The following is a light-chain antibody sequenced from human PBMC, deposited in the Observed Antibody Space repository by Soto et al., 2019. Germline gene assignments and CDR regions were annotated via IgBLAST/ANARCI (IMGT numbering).Light chain of an antibody. CDR1: ETVSEDQ. V-gene: IGKV3-20*01. Sequence: EILLTQSPGTLSLSPGQRATLSCRTRETVSEDQLAWYQQKPGRAPRLVIFAVSIRAPGIPDRFSGSGSGTDFTLTINRLEREDFAVYYCQQYGSYSWTFGQGTKVDI. J-gene: IGKJ1*01. CDR2: AVS. CDR3: QQYGSYSWT.